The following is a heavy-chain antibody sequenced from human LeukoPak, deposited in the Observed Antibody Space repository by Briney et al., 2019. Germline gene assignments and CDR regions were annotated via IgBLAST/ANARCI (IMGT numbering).Heavy chain of an antibody. J-gene: IGHJ4*02. CDR1: GFTFSSYG. Sequence: GRSLRLSCAASGFTFSSYGMHWVRQAPGKGLEWVAVISYDGSNKYYADSVKGRFTISRDNSKNTLYLQMNSLRAEDTAVYYCAKDSPGIVVVTANIDYWGQGTLVTVSS. CDR3: AKDSPGIVVVTANIDY. CDR2: ISYDGSNK. V-gene: IGHV3-30*18. D-gene: IGHD2-21*02.